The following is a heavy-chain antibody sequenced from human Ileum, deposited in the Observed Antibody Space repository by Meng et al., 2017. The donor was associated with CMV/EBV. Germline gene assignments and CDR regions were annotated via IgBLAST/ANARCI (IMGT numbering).Heavy chain of an antibody. D-gene: IGHD5-24*01. V-gene: IGHV1-46*01. CDR3: AREPPRGVHFDH. CDR1: GYTFTSYH. CDR2: IYDSGGNT. Sequence: ASVKVSCKASGYTFTSYHIHWMRQAPGHGLEYMGVIYDSGGNTYKEQRFQDRHTMTWDTSTTTVHMELSSLTSEDTAVYYCAREPPRGVHFDHWGQGTLVTVSS. J-gene: IGHJ5*02.